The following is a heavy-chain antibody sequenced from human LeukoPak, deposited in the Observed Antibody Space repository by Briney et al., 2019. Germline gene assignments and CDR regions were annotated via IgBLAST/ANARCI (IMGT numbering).Heavy chain of an antibody. CDR2: LYHSGST. CDR1: GFTFSSYAM. V-gene: IGHV4-4*02. J-gene: IGHJ5*02. CDR3: AQRVPWFDP. Sequence: PGGSLRLSCAASGFTFSSYAMSWVRQPPGKGLEWIGELYHSGSTNYNPSLKSRVTISVDKSKNQFSLKLTSVTAADTAVYYCAQRVPWFDPWGQGTLVTVSS.